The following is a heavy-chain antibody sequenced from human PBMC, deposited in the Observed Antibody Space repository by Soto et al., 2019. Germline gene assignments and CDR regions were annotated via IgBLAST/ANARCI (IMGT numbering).Heavy chain of an antibody. CDR1: GVTFSSHA. Sequence: EVQLLESGGNSVQPGGSLRLACEVAGVTFSSHAMSWVRQAPGKGLEWISGISGSGISTYYAVAVKGRFTISRDNSKNTVYLQLNGLRVDDTAIYYCAKLRFNDIGDYGFLDHSGQGTLVTVSS. J-gene: IGHJ4*02. CDR2: ISGSGIST. CDR3: AKLRFNDIGDYGFLDH. D-gene: IGHD4-17*01. V-gene: IGHV3-23*01.